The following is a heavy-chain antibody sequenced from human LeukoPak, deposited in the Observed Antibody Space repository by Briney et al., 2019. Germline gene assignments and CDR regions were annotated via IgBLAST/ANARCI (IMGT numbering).Heavy chain of an antibody. J-gene: IGHJ4*02. Sequence: SETLSLTCAVYGGSFSGYYWSWIRQPPGKGLEWIGEINHSGSTNYNPSLKSRVTISVDTSKNQFSLKLSSVTAADTAVYYCARSVPGEQWLDRLLEDYWGQGTLVTVSS. CDR1: GGSFSGYY. CDR2: INHSGST. CDR3: ARSVPGEQWLDRLLEDY. D-gene: IGHD6-19*01. V-gene: IGHV4-34*01.